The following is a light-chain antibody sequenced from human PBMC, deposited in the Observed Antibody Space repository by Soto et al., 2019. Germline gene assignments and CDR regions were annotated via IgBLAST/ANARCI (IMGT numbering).Light chain of an antibody. V-gene: IGKV3-20*01. J-gene: IGKJ3*01. Sequence: EIVLTQSPGTLSLSPGERATLSCRASQSVSSNYLAWYQQKPGLAPRLLIYGASSRVTGIPDRFSGSGSGTDFTLTISSLEPEDFAVYYCQQYGSSQFTFGPGTKVDAK. CDR3: QQYGSSQFT. CDR1: QSVSSNY. CDR2: GAS.